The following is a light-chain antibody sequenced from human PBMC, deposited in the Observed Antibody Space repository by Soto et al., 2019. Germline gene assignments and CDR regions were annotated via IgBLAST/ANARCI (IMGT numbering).Light chain of an antibody. CDR1: QRINTY. CDR3: QQRYSIPLT. Sequence: DIQLTQSPSSLSASVGDRVTITCRASQRINTYMNWYQHKPGKAPNLLIFPPSTLQSGVPSRFSGSGSGTDFTLTISSLQPEDFATYYCQQRYSIPLTFGGGPKVDIK. CDR2: PPS. J-gene: IGKJ4*01. V-gene: IGKV1-39*01.